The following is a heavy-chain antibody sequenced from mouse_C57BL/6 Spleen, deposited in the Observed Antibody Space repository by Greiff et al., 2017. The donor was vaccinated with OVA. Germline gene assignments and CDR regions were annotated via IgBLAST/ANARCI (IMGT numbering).Heavy chain of an antibody. CDR2: INPNNGGT. Sequence: EVQLQQSGPELVKPGASVKISCKASGYTFTDYYMNWVKQSHGKSLEWIGDINPNNGGTSYNQKFKGKATLTVDKSSSTAYMELRSLTSEDSAVYYCARGVYFDYWGQGTTLTVSS. CDR3: ARGVYFDY. V-gene: IGHV1-26*01. J-gene: IGHJ2*01. CDR1: GYTFTDYY.